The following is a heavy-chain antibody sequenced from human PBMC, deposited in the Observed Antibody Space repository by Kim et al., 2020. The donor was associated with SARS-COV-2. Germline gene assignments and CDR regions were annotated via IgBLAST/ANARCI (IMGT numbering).Heavy chain of an antibody. V-gene: IGHV3-9*01. CDR1: GFTFDDYA. D-gene: IGHD6-13*01. CDR3: AKDLGRLSSSWAYYYYGMDV. CDR2: ISWNSGTI. Sequence: GVSLRLSCAASGFTFDDYAMHGVRQAPGKGLEWVSGISWNSGTIDYADSVKGRFTISRDNAKNSLYLQMNSLRAEDTALYYCAKDLGRLSSSWAYYYYGMDVWGPGNTVTVSS. J-gene: IGHJ6*02.